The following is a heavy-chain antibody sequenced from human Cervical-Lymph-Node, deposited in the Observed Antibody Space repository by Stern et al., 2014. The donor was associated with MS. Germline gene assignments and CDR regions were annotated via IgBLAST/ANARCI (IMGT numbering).Heavy chain of an antibody. V-gene: IGHV3-21*01. J-gene: IGHJ4*02. CDR1: GFSFPHSG. CDR3: ARDLSRGQIVLKSFDL. CDR2: ISSGSSFI. Sequence: EVQLVESGGGLVKPGGSLRLSCAASGFSFPHSGMNWVRQAPGKGLEWVASISSGSSFINYADSVKGRFSLSRDNAKNSLHLQMNSLRAEDTAIYYCARDLSRGQIVLKSFDLWGQGTLVTVSS. D-gene: IGHD3-22*01.